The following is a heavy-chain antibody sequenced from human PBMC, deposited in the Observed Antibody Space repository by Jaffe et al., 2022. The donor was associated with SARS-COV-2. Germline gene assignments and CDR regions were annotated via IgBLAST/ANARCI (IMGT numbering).Heavy chain of an antibody. V-gene: IGHV2-5*02. CDR2: IYWDDDK. CDR3: AHRRVGVTSDQGFDP. CDR1: GFSLTSSGVG. Sequence: QITLKESGPTLVKPTQTLTLTCTFSGFSLTSSGVGVGWIRQPPGKALEWLSVIYWDDDKHYSPSLKSRLSITKDSSKNQVVLTMTNLDTVDTGTYYCAHRRVGVTSDQGFDPWGQGTLVTVSS. D-gene: IGHD1-26*01. J-gene: IGHJ5*02.